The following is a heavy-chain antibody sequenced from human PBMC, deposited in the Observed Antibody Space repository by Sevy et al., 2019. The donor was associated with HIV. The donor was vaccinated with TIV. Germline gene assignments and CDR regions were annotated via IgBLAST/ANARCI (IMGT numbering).Heavy chain of an antibody. D-gene: IGHD3-3*01. J-gene: IGHJ6*02. CDR2: IKQDGSEK. CDR3: AKDHYDYRTGYYGYYGMDV. Sequence: GGSLRLSCAASGFTFNSYWMSWVRQAPGKGLEWVANIKQDGSEKYYVDSVKGRFTISRDKVKDTLYLQMNSLRPEDTAVYYCAKDHYDYRTGYYGYYGMDVWGQGTTVTVSS. CDR1: GFTFNSYW. V-gene: IGHV3-7*01.